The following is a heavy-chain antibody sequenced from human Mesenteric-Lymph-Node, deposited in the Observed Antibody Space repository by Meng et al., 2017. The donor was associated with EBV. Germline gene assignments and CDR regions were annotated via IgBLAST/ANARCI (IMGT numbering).Heavy chain of an antibody. CDR1: GGAFSNHY. J-gene: IGHJ4*02. CDR3: ARLIVGSLSTFDY. Sequence: QMEVQQWGAGLLKPSETLSLTCAFYGGAFSNHYWSWIRQPPGKGLEWIGEINHSGSTSYNPSLKSRVTISVDTAKNQFSLKMSSVTTADTAVYYCARLIVGSLSTFDYWGQGALVTVSS. CDR2: INHSGST. V-gene: IGHV4-34*01. D-gene: IGHD1-26*01.